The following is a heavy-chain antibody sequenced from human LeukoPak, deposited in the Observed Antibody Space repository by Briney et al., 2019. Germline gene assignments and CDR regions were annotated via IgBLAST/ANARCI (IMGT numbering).Heavy chain of an antibody. CDR3: ARDLYGMDV. CDR2: INYRGSA. V-gene: IGHV4-31*03. Sequence: PSETLSLTCTVSGGSISSVDYYWSWIRQYPGKGLEWIGYINYRGSAYYNPSLKSRVTISVDTSKNQFSLKLSSVTAADTAVYYCARDLYGMDVWGQGTTVTVSS. CDR1: GGSISSVDYY. J-gene: IGHJ6*02.